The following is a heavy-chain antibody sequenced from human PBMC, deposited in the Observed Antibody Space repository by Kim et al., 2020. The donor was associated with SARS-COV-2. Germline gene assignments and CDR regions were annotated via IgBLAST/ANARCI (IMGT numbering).Heavy chain of an antibody. CDR2: IIPILGIA. CDR1: GGTFSSYA. CDR3: ARDFGGSGSYRSPYYYYGMDV. J-gene: IGHJ6*02. Sequence: SVKVSCKASGGTFSSYAISWVRQAPGQGLEWMGRIIPILGIANYAQKFQGRVTITADKSTSTAYMELSSLRSEDTAVYYCARDFGGSGSYRSPYYYYGMDVWGQGTTVTVSS. D-gene: IGHD3-10*01. V-gene: IGHV1-69*04.